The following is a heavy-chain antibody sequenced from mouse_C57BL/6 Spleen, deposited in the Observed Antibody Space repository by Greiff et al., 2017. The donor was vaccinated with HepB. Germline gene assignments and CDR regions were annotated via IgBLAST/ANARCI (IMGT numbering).Heavy chain of an antibody. CDR2: IWSDGST. V-gene: IGHV2-6-1*01. D-gene: IGHD1-1*01. Sequence: VQRVESGPGLVAPSQSLSITCTVSGFSLTSYGVHWVRQPPGKGLEWLVVIWSDGSTTYNSALKSRLSISKDNSKSQVFLKMNSLQTDDTAMYYCARHRGYGSSYWFDYWGQGTTLTVSS. J-gene: IGHJ2*01. CDR3: ARHRGYGSSYWFDY. CDR1: GFSLTSYG.